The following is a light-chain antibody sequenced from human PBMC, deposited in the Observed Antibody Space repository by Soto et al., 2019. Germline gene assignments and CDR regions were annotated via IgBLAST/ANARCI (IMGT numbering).Light chain of an antibody. Sequence: LTQPRSVSGSPGQSVTISCTGTSSDVGGYNYVSWYQQHPGKAPKLMIYDVSKRPSGVPDRFSGSKSGNTASLTISGLQAEDEADYYCCSYAGSYTSYVFGTGTKVTVL. J-gene: IGLJ1*01. CDR2: DVS. CDR1: SSDVGGYNY. CDR3: CSYAGSYTSYV. V-gene: IGLV2-11*01.